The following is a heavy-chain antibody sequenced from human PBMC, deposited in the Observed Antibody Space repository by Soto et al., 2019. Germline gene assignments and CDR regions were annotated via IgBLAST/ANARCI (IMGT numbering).Heavy chain of an antibody. J-gene: IGHJ1*01. CDR2: INPSGGST. V-gene: IGHV1-46*03. CDR3: ASEPEAYQLLRSRGETAEYFQH. Sequence: QVQLVQSGAEVKKPGASVKVSCKASGYTFTSYYMHWVRQAPGQGLEWMGIINPSGGSTSYAQKFQGRVTMTRDTSTSTVYMELSSLRSEDTAVYYCASEPEAYQLLRSRGETAEYFQHWGQGTLVTVSS. CDR1: GYTFTSYY. D-gene: IGHD2-2*01.